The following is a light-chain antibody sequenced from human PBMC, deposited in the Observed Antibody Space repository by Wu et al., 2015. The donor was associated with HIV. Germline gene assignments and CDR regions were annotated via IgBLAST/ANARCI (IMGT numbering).Light chain of an antibody. CDR3: QQRSTWPVT. J-gene: IGKJ5*01. CDR1: QGVGMF. Sequence: VLTQSPDTLSLSPGERATLSCRASQGVGMFLAWYQQRDGQSPRLLIYDVSKRATGIPARFSGSGSGRDFTLTISSLEPEDSAVYYCQQRSTWPVTFGQGTRLEIK. CDR2: DVS. V-gene: IGKV3-11*02.